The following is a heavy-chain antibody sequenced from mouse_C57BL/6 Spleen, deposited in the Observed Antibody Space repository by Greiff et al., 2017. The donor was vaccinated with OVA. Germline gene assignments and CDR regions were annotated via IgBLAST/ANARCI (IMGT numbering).Heavy chain of an antibody. J-gene: IGHJ3*01. V-gene: IGHV1-64*01. CDR2: IHPNSGST. CDR3: ARWDWDVAWFAY. Sequence: QVQLQQPGAELVKPGASVKLSCKASGYTFTSYWMHWVKQRPGQGLEWIGMIHPNSGSTNYNEKFKSKATLTVDKSSSTAYMQLSSLTSEDSAVYDCARWDWDVAWFAYWGQGTLVTVSA. D-gene: IGHD4-1*01. CDR1: GYTFTSYW.